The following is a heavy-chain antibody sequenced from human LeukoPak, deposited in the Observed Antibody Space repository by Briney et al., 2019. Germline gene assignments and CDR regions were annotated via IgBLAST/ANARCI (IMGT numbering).Heavy chain of an antibody. J-gene: IGHJ4*02. V-gene: IGHV3-74*01. D-gene: IGHD1-1*01. CDR2: INSDGSNT. CDR3: AKGLAPTGTTHTAAGY. CDR1: GFTFSSYW. Sequence: GGSLRLSCAASGFTFSSYWMHWVRQAPGEGLVWVSRINSDGSNTNYADSVKGRFTISRDNAKNTLYLQMNSLRPEDSGVYYCAKGLAPTGTTHTAAGYWGQGTLVTVSS.